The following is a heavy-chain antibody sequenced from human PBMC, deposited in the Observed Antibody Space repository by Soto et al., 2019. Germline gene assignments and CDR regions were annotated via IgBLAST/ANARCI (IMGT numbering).Heavy chain of an antibody. CDR2: IIPIFGTA. Sequence: QVQLVQSGAEVKKPGSSVKVSCKASGGTFSSYAISWVRQAPGQGLEWMGGIIPIFGTANYAQKFQGRGTITADESTITAYTELSRLRSEDTAVYYCASRYCSSTSCYTGWFDPWGKGTLVTVSS. CDR1: GGTFSSYA. V-gene: IGHV1-69*01. CDR3: ASRYCSSTSCYTGWFDP. D-gene: IGHD2-2*02. J-gene: IGHJ5*02.